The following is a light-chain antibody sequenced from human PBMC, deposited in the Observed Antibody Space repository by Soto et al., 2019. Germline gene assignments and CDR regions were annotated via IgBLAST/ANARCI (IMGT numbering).Light chain of an antibody. CDR1: QSINSE. CDR3: QQGHNWPLT. Sequence: EIVMTQSPATLSLSPGERAALSCRASQSINSELAWYQQKPGQPPRLLIYGAYTRATGVPARFTGSESGSEFTRTISGLQSEDFAVYYCQQGHNWPLTFGQGTRLEI. J-gene: IGKJ2*01. CDR2: GAY. V-gene: IGKV3-15*01.